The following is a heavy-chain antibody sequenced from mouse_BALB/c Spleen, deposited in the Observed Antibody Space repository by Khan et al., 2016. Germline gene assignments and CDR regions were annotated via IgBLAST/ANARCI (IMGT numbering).Heavy chain of an antibody. J-gene: IGHJ2*01. V-gene: IGHV1-7*01. D-gene: IGHD2-10*02. Sequence: QVQLKESGAELAKPGASVKMSCKASGYTFTSYWMHWVKQRPGQGLEWIGYINPSTGYTECNQMFKDKATLTADKSSSTAYIQLSSLTSEDSAVYYCARKYGNYFDYWCQGTTLTVSS. CDR1: GYTFTSYW. CDR3: ARKYGNYFDY. CDR2: INPSTGYT.